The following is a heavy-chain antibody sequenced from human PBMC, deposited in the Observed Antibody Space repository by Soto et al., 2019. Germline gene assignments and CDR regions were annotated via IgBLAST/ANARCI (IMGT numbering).Heavy chain of an antibody. CDR3: ARDPDIVVVVAATPSYYYGMDV. D-gene: IGHD2-15*01. CDR1: GGTFSSYA. CDR2: IIPIFGTA. V-gene: IGHV1-69*01. Sequence: QVQLVQSGAEVKKPGSSVKVSCKASGGTFSSYAISWVRQAPGQGLEWMGGIIPIFGTANYAQKIQGRVTITADESTSTAYMELSSLRSEDTAVYYCARDPDIVVVVAATPSYYYGMDVWGQGTTVTVSS. J-gene: IGHJ6*02.